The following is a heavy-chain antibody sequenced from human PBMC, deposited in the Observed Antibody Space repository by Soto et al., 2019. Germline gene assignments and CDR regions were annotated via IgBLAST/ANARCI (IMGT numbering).Heavy chain of an antibody. Sequence: EVQLLESGGGLIQPGGSLRLSCAASGFIFSNYAMNWVRQAPGKGLEWVSSVSDSGVATHFADSVKGRFSISRDNSKNTQSLQMNSLRAEDTAVYYCARQGETGYTSGWKDDAFDVWGQGTVVTVSP. CDR3: ARQGETGYTSGWKDDAFDV. D-gene: IGHD6-19*01. J-gene: IGHJ3*01. CDR2: VSDSGVAT. V-gene: IGHV3-23*01. CDR1: GFIFSNYA.